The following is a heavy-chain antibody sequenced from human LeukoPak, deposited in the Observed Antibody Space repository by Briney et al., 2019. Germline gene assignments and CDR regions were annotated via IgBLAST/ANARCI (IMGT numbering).Heavy chain of an antibody. CDR1: GYSIRSGYY. J-gene: IGHJ4*02. Sequence: PSETLSLTCAVSGYSIRSGYYWGWIRQPPGKGLEWIGSIFHSGSTYYNPSLKSRVTISVDTSKNHFSLKLSSVTAADTAVYYCARDPVGDYGDYWGQGTLVTVSS. V-gene: IGHV4-38-2*02. CDR3: ARDPVGDYGDY. CDR2: IFHSGST. D-gene: IGHD4-17*01.